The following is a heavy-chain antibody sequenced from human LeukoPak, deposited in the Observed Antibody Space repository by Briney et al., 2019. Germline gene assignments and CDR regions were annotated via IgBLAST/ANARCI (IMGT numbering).Heavy chain of an antibody. Sequence: SQTLSLTCTVSGGSISSGGYYWSWIRQHPGKGLEWIVYIYYSGSTYYNPSLKSRVTISVDTSKNQFSLKLSSVTAADTAVYYCASGRAMRGNADLYYFDYWGQGTLVTVSS. CDR1: GGSISSGGYY. CDR2: IYYSGST. CDR3: ASGRAMRGNADLYYFDY. V-gene: IGHV4-31*03. J-gene: IGHJ4*02. D-gene: IGHD2-2*01.